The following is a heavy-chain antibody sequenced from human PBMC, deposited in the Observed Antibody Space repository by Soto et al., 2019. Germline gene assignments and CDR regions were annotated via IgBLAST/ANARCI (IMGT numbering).Heavy chain of an antibody. CDR1: GGSISSGDYY. Sequence: TSETLSLTCTVSGGSISSGDYYWSWVRQPPGKGLEWIGYVYNSGTTYYNPSLKSRVTIAVDTSKNQFSLRLSSVTAADTAVYYCAKGNDTVGYGMDVWGQETTVTVS. CDR2: VYNSGTT. V-gene: IGHV4-30-4*01. J-gene: IGHJ6*02. CDR3: AKGNDTVGYGMDV. D-gene: IGHD4-4*01.